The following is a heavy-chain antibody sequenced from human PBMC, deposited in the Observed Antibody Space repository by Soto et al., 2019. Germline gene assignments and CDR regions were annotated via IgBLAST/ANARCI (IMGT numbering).Heavy chain of an antibody. Sequence: QVQLVESGGGVVQPGRSLRLSCAASGFTFSSYAMHWVRQAPGKGLEWVAVISYDGSNKYYADSVKGRFTISRDNSKNTLYLQMSSLRAEDTAVYYCASSHDYKNYYYYYGMDVWGQGTTVTVSS. V-gene: IGHV3-30-3*01. CDR3: ASSHDYKNYYYYYGMDV. CDR1: GFTFSSYA. CDR2: ISYDGSNK. J-gene: IGHJ6*02. D-gene: IGHD4-4*01.